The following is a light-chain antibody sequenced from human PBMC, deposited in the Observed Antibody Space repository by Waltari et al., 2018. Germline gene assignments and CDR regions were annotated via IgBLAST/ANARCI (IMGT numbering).Light chain of an antibody. CDR1: SSDIGGYNY. J-gene: IGLJ7*01. CDR2: EVS. V-gene: IGLV2-11*01. Sequence: QAALTQPRSVSGSPGQSVTISCTGTSSDIGGYNYVSWYQQHPGTAPKLMIFEVSKVPSGVSVRFSDSKSGNTASLTISELQTEDVTDYYCNSYAGINTYELFGGVTRLAVL. CDR3: NSYAGINTYEL.